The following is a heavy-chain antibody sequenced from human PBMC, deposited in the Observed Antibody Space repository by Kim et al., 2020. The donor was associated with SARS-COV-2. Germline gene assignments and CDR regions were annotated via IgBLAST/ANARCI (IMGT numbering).Heavy chain of an antibody. V-gene: IGHV1-3*01. CDR1: GYTFTSYA. J-gene: IGHJ5*02. CDR2: INAGNGNT. CDR3: ARDQVLRYFDWPDGELHWFDP. D-gene: IGHD3-9*01. Sequence: ASVKVSCKASGYTFTSYAMHWVRQAPGQRLEWMGWINAGNGNTKYSQKFQGRVTITRDTSASTAYMELSSLRSEDTAVYYCARDQVLRYFDWPDGELHWFDPWGQGTLVTVSS.